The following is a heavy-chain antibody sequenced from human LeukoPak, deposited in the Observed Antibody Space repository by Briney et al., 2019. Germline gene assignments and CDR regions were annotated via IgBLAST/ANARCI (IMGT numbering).Heavy chain of an antibody. CDR2: INAGNGNT. D-gene: IGHD4-17*01. V-gene: IGHV1-3*01. CDR1: GYTFTSYG. Sequence: ASVKVSCKASGYTFTSYGISWVRQAPGQRLEWMGWINAGNGNTKYSQKFQGRVTITRDTSASTAYMELSSLRSEDTAVYYCARDSATTVTISSPDYYYGMDVWGQGTTVTVSS. CDR3: ARDSATTVTISSPDYYYGMDV. J-gene: IGHJ6*02.